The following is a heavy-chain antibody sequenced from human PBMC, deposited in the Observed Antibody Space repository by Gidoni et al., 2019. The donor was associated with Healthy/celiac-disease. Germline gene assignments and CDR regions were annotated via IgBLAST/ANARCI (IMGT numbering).Heavy chain of an antibody. CDR2: IYPGDSDT. CDR1: GYSFTSYW. D-gene: IGHD6-13*01. V-gene: IGHV5-51*01. CDR3: ARGYSSSWYPWNFDY. Sequence: EVQLVQSGAEVKKPGESLKISCKGSGYSFTSYWIGWVRQMPGKRLEWLGIIYPGDSDTRDSPSFQGQVTISADKSISTAYLQWSSLKASDTAMYYCARGYSSSWYPWNFDYWGQGTLVTVSS. J-gene: IGHJ4*02.